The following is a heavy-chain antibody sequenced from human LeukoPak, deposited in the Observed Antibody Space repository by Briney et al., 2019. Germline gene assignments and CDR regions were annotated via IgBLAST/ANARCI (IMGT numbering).Heavy chain of an antibody. Sequence: PGGSLRLSCAASGCTFSDYYMSWIRQAPGKGLEWVSYISSSGSTIYYADSVKGRFTISRDNAKNSLYLQMNSLRAEDTAVYYCAREISGYVPSNWFDPWGQGTLVTVSS. V-gene: IGHV3-11*01. D-gene: IGHD5-12*01. CDR1: GCTFSDYY. J-gene: IGHJ5*02. CDR2: ISSSGSTI. CDR3: AREISGYVPSNWFDP.